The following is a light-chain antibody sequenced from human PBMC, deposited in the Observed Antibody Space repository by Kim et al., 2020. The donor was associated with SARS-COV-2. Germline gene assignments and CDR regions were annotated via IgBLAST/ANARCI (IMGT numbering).Light chain of an antibody. CDR2: QDK. Sequence: SVYPRKTASITCDGDKLVSKYVCWYQQKPGRSTVVVIYQDKKRPSGIPERISASNSGNTATLTISGTQAMDEADYYCQAWDSTTAVFGGGTQLTVL. CDR1: KLVSKY. V-gene: IGLV3-1*01. J-gene: IGLJ2*01. CDR3: QAWDSTTAV.